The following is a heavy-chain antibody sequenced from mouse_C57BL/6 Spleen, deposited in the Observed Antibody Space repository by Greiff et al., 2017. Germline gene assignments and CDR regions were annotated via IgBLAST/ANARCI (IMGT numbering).Heavy chain of an antibody. V-gene: IGHV1-22*01. CDR2: INPNNGGT. CDR1: GYTFTDYN. D-gene: IGHD1-1*02. CDR3: ARGGYGLYYYAMDY. Sequence: EVQLQQSGPELVKPGASVKMSCKASGYTFTDYNMHWVKQSHGKSLEWIGYINPNNGGTSYNQKFKGKATLTVNTSSSTAYMELRSLTSEDSAVYYCARGGYGLYYYAMDYWGQGTSVTVSS. J-gene: IGHJ4*01.